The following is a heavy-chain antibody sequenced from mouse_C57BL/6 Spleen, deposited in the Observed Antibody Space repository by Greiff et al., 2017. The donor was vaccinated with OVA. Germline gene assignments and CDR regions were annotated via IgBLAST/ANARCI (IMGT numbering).Heavy chain of an antibody. CDR1: GFTFSSYA. CDR3: ARDLRGFDFFDY. Sequence: EVQRVESGGGLVKPGGSLKLSCAASGFTFSSYAMSWVRQTPEKRLEWVATISDGGSYTYYPDNVKGRFTISRDNAKNNLYLQMSHLKSEDTAMYYCARDLRGFDFFDYWGQGTTLTVSS. J-gene: IGHJ2*01. D-gene: IGHD3-2*02. V-gene: IGHV5-4*01. CDR2: ISDGGSYT.